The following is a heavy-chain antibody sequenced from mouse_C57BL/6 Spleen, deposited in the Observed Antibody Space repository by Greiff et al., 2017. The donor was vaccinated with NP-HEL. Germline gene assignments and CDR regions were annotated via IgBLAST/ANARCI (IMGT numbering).Heavy chain of an antibody. CDR2: INPNNGGT. J-gene: IGHJ3*01. CDR1: GYTFTDYY. Sequence: EVQLQQSGPELVKPGASVKISCKASGYTFTDYYMNWVKQSHGKSLEWIGDINPNNGGTSYNQQFKGKATLTVDKSSSTAYMELRSLTSEDSAVYYCARRKTSYDLGFAYWGQGTLVTVSA. CDR3: ARRKTSYDLGFAY. V-gene: IGHV1-26*01. D-gene: IGHD2-12*01.